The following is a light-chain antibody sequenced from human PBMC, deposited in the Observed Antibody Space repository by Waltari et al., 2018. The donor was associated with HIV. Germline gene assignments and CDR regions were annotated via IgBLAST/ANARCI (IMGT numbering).Light chain of an antibody. CDR2: DNN. CDR1: SHHIGNNY. V-gene: IGLV1-51*01. CDR3: GTWDSSLSAGGV. Sequence: QSVLTQPPSVSAAPGQKVTISCSGSSHHIGNNYVSWYQQLPGTAPKLLIYDNNKRPSGIPDRFSGSKSGTSATLGITGLQTGDEADYYCGTWDSSLSAGGVFGGGTKLTVL. J-gene: IGLJ2*01.